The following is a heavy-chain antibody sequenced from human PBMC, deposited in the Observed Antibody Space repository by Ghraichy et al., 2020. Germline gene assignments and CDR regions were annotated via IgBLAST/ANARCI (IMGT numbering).Heavy chain of an antibody. V-gene: IGHV3-30-3*01. J-gene: IGHJ6*02. CDR3: ARWYSSSYYYYYYYGMYV. CDR2: ISYDGINK. D-gene: IGHD6-6*01. Sequence: VAVISYDGINKYYADSVKVGFTISIDNSKHKLYLQMNSLIAEDTAVYYCARWYSSSYYYYYYYGMYVWGQGSMFTVS.